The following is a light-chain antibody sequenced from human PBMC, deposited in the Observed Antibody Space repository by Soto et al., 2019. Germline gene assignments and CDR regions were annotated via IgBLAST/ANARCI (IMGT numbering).Light chain of an antibody. V-gene: IGKV3-20*01. CDR2: GAS. CDR1: QSVSSSY. CDR3: QQYGSSLPWT. Sequence: EIVLTQSPGTLSLSPGERDTLSCRASQSVSSSYLAWYQQKPGQAPRLLIYGASSRATGIPERFSGSGSGTDFTLTISRLEPEDFAVYYCQQYGSSLPWTFGQGTKVEIK. J-gene: IGKJ1*01.